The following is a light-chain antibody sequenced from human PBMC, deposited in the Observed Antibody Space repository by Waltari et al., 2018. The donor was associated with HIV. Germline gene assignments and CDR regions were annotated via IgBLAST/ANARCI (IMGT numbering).Light chain of an antibody. CDR1: QSNIGNTF. J-gene: IGLJ3*02. CDR3: ASWDDNLRHWV. V-gene: IGLV1-47*01. Sequence: QPKMTQAPSASKTPGQRITMSCSGSQSNIGNTFIYWYQQIPGAAPRLVMARNDRRPAGVPDRFSGTKSGTSAFLAITDLRLDDEATYVCASWDDNLRHWVFGGGTKLTVL. CDR2: RND.